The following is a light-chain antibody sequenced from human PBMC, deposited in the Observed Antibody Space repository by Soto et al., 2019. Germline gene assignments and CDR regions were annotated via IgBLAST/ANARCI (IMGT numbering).Light chain of an antibody. CDR2: AAS. CDR1: QGIDSW. Sequence: DIQMTQSPSSVSASVGDRVTITCRASQGIDSWLAWYQRKPGKAPKLLIYAASNLQSGVPSRFSGSGSGIDFTLTISNLQPEDFATYYCQQTNRFPRTFGPGTKVDIK. CDR3: QQTNRFPRT. J-gene: IGKJ3*01. V-gene: IGKV1-12*01.